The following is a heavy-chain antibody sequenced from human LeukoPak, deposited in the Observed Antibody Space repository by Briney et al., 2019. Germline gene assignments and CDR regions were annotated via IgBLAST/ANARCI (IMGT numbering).Heavy chain of an antibody. CDR3: ARVSFEVKNFGSGSYAVPAPFYSYMDV. CDR2: INPNSADT. V-gene: IGHV1-2*02. J-gene: IGHJ6*03. D-gene: IGHD3-10*01. CDR1: GYTFTGYY. Sequence: ASVKVSCKASGYTFTGYYIHWVRQAPGQGLEWMGWINPNSADTYYAQKFQGSITMSRDTSISTAYMELSRLRSDDTAVYFCARVSFEVKNFGSGSYAVPAPFYSYMDVWAKGTTVIVSS.